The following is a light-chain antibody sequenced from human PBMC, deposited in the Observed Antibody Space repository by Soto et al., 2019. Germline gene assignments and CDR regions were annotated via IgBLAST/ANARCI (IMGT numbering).Light chain of an antibody. CDR3: QQRSNWPLA. CDR1: QSVSSY. CDR2: DAS. V-gene: IGKV3-11*01. J-gene: IGKJ4*01. Sequence: EIVLTQSPATLSLSPGERATLSCRASQSVSSYLAWYQQKPGQAPRLLMSDASNRATGIPARFSGSGSGTDFNLSNSSLEPEALAVSYCQQRSNWPLAFGGGTKVEIK.